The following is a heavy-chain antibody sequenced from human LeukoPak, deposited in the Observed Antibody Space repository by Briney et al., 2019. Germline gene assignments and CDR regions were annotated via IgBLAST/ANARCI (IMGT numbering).Heavy chain of an antibody. J-gene: IGHJ5*02. V-gene: IGHV1-69*13. Sequence: ASVKVSCKASGYSFTSYGVTWVRQAPGQGLEWMGGIIPIFGTANYAQKFQGRVTITADESTSTAYMELSSLRSEDTAVYYCAPQGNWFDPWGQGTLVTVSS. CDR3: APQGNWFDP. CDR2: IIPIFGTA. CDR1: GYSFTSYG.